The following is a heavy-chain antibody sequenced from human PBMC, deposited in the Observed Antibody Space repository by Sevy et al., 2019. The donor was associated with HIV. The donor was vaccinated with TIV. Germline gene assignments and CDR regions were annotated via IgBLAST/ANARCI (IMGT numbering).Heavy chain of an antibody. CDR3: AKRMDFGVVIPELFDY. Sequence: GGSLRLSCAASGFTFSSYAMSWVRQAPGKGLEWVSSISGSGGSTYYADSVKGRFTISRDNSKNTLYLQMNSLRAEDTAVYYCAKRMDFGVVIPELFDYWGQGTLVTVSS. CDR2: ISGSGGST. D-gene: IGHD3-3*01. CDR1: GFTFSSYA. V-gene: IGHV3-23*01. J-gene: IGHJ4*02.